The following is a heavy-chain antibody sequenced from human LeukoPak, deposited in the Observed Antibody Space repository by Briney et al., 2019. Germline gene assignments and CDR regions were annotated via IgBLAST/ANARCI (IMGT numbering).Heavy chain of an antibody. V-gene: IGHV4-59*12. Sequence: SETLSLTCTVSGGSISSYYWSWIRQPPGKGLEWIGYIYYSGSTNYNPSLKSRVTISVDTSKNQFSLKLSSVTAADTAVYYCARGQQWLAWFDPWGQGTLVTVSS. D-gene: IGHD6-19*01. CDR3: ARGQQWLAWFDP. CDR1: GGSISSYY. J-gene: IGHJ5*02. CDR2: IYYSGST.